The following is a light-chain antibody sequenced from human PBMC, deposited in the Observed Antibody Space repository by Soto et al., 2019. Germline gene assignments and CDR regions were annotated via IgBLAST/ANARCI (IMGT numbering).Light chain of an antibody. J-gene: IGLJ2*01. CDR3: AVWDDNLNAL. CDR2: RNN. Sequence: QSVLTQAPSASGTPGQRVTISCSGSSSNVGINTVNWYQQLPGTAPKLLIYRNNQRPSGVPDRFSGSKSGTSASLAISGLQSEDEADYYCAVWDDNLNALFGGGTKVTVL. CDR1: SSNVGINT. V-gene: IGLV1-44*01.